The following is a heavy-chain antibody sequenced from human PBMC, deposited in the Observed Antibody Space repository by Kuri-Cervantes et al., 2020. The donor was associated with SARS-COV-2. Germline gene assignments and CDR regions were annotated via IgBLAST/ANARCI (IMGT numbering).Heavy chain of an antibody. Sequence: GESLKISCAASGFTFSTYGMHWVRQAPGKGLEWVAVISYDGSNKYYADSVKGRFTISRDNSKNTLYLQMNSLRAEDTAVYYCAKIPVGATVGDYWGQGTLVTVSS. CDR3: AKIPVGATVGDY. J-gene: IGHJ4*02. V-gene: IGHV3-30*18. CDR2: ISYDGSNK. D-gene: IGHD1-26*01. CDR1: GFTFSTYG.